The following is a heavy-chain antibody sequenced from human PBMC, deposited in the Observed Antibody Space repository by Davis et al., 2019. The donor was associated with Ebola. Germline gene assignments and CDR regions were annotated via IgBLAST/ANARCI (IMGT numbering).Heavy chain of an antibody. J-gene: IGHJ5*02. CDR2: IRSKANSYAT. Sequence: GESLKISCAASGFTFSGSAMHWVRQASGKGLEWVGRIRSKANSYATAYAASVKGRFTISRDDSKNTLYLQMNSLRAEDTAVYYCAKDPGYYYGSGNWFDPWGQETLVTVSS. CDR3: AKDPGYYYGSGNWFDP. CDR1: GFTFSGSA. V-gene: IGHV3-73*01. D-gene: IGHD3-10*01.